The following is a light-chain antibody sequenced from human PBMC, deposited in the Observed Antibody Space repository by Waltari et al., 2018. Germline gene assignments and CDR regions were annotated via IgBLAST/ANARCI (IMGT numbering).Light chain of an antibody. CDR3: QQVYGYPLT. CDR1: QGIRNY. CDR2: AAS. V-gene: IGKV1-9*01. J-gene: IGKJ4*01. Sequence: DIQLTQSPSFLSASAGDRVTITCRASQGIRNYLVWYQQKSGEAPKLLIHAASSLQSGVPSRFSGSGSGTEFTLTISSLQPEDSSTYYCQQVYGYPLTFGGGTKVEIK.